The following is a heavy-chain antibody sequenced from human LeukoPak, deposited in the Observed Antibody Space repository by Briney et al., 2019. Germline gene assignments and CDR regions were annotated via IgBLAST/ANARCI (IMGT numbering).Heavy chain of an antibody. V-gene: IGHV4-34*01. CDR3: ARDRGPLITG. D-gene: IGHD2-8*02. Sequence: SETLSLTCAVYGGSFSGYYWSWIRQPPGKGLEWIGEINHSGSTNYNPSLKSRVTISVDTSKNQFSLKLSSVTAADTAVYYCARDRGPLITGWGQGTLVTVSS. CDR2: INHSGST. CDR1: GGSFSGYY. J-gene: IGHJ4*02.